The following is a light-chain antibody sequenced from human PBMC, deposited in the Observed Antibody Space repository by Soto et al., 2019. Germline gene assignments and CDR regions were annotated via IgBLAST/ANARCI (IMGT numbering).Light chain of an antibody. CDR2: GAS. J-gene: IGKJ1*01. CDR3: QQYATSPGRT. Sequence: EIVLTQSPGTLSLSPGERATLSCRASQSVSSNSLAWYQQKPGQAPRLLIYGASSRATGIPDRFSGSGSGTDFTLTISRLEPEDFALYYCQQYATSPGRTFGQGTKVEIK. CDR1: QSVSSNS. V-gene: IGKV3-20*01.